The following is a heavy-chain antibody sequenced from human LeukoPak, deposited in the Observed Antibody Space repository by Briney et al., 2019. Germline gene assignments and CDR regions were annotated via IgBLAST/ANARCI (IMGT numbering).Heavy chain of an antibody. V-gene: IGHV5-51*01. Sequence: GESLKISRKGSGYSFTSYWIGWVRQMPGKGLEWMGIIYPGDSDTRYSPSFQGQVTISADKSISTAYLQWSSLKASDTAMYYCARGMEYDFWSGYVPYYYGMDVWGQGTTVTVSS. CDR2: IYPGDSDT. CDR1: GYSFTSYW. J-gene: IGHJ6*02. D-gene: IGHD3-3*01. CDR3: ARGMEYDFWSGYVPYYYGMDV.